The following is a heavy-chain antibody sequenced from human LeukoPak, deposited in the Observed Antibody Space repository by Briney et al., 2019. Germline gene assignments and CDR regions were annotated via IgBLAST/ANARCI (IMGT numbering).Heavy chain of an antibody. Sequence: PGRSLRLSCAASGFTFSSYAMHWVRQAPGKGLEWVAVISYDGSNKYYADSAKGRFTISRDNSKNTLYLQMNSLRAEDTAVYYCARGRGDSSGWYGVIYFDYWGQGTLVTVSS. CDR2: ISYDGSNK. CDR3: ARGRGDSSGWYGVIYFDY. CDR1: GFTFSSYA. V-gene: IGHV3-30-3*01. D-gene: IGHD6-19*01. J-gene: IGHJ4*02.